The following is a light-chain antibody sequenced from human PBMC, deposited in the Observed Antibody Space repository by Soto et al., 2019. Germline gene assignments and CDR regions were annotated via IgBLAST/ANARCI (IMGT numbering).Light chain of an antibody. CDR3: QQYNSYWT. Sequence: DIQMTQSPSTLSASVGDRVTITCRASQSISTWLAWYQQKPGKAPKLLIYKASSLESGVPSRFSGSGSGTESTLTISSLQPDHFATYYCQQYNSYWTFGQGTKVEIK. J-gene: IGKJ1*01. V-gene: IGKV1-5*03. CDR1: QSISTW. CDR2: KAS.